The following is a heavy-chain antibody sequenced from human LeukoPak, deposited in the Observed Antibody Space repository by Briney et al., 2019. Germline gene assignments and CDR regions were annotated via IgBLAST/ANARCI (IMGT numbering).Heavy chain of an antibody. CDR2: ITPLFGTA. Sequence: SVKVSCKASGGTFNSYAISWVRQAPGQGLEWMGGITPLFGTANYAQEFQGRVTFTTDESASTAYMEVSSLRSEDTAVYYCASGSLGDGYGVGDYYQYMDVWGKGTTVTVSS. V-gene: IGHV1-69*05. CDR3: ASGSLGDGYGVGDYYQYMDV. CDR1: GGTFNSYA. J-gene: IGHJ6*03. D-gene: IGHD5-24*01.